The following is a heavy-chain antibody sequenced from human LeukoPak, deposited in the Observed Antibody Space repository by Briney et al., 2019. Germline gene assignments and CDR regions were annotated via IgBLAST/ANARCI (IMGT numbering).Heavy chain of an antibody. CDR3: AIRRCGGGCYSFY. CDR1: GFTFSSYA. D-gene: IGHD2-21*01. V-gene: IGHV3-23*01. J-gene: IGHJ4*02. Sequence: PGGSLRLSCSASGFTFSSYAMGWVREPRGKWLGWGLAISGSAASTSYAASVKARFTISSDSSKNTLYLQMNRPRAEDTAVYYWAIRRCGGGCYSFYWGQGTLVTVSS. CDR2: ISGSAAST.